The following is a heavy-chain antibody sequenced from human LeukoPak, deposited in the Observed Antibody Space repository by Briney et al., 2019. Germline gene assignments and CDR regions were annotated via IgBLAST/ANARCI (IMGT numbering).Heavy chain of an antibody. CDR3: ARDPYGSLDY. CDR1: GGSISSGGYY. CDR2: IYYSGST. D-gene: IGHD4-17*01. J-gene: IGHJ4*02. V-gene: IGHV4-31*03. Sequence: SETLSLTCTVSGGSISSGGYYWSWIRQHPGKGLEWIGYIYYSGSTYYNPSLKSRVTTSVDTSKNQFSLKLSSVTAANTAVYYCARDPYGSLDYWGQGTLVTVSS.